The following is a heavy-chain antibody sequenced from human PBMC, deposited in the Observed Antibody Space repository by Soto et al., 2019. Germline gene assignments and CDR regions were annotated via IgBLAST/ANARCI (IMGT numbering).Heavy chain of an antibody. D-gene: IGHD6-13*01. CDR3: AKEDSSSWHYYYGMDV. J-gene: IGHJ6*02. CDR2: ISYDGSNK. Sequence: QVQLVESGGGVVQPGRSLRLSCAASGFTFSSYGMNWVRQAPGKGLEGVAVISYDGSNKYYADSVKGRFTISRDSSKKMLDLQMNSLRAEDTAVYYCAKEDSSSWHYYYGMDVWGQGTTVTVSS. V-gene: IGHV3-30*18. CDR1: GFTFSSYG.